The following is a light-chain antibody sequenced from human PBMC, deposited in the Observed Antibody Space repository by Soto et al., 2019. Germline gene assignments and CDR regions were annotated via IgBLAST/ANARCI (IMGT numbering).Light chain of an antibody. Sequence: DIQMTQSPSSLSASVGDRVTITCRASQVIRNDLSWYQLKPGKAPKRLINAASNLQSAVPSRFSGSGSATEFTLTISSLQPEDVATYYCLQHNTYPWTFGQGTTVEIK. V-gene: IGKV1-17*01. CDR3: LQHNTYPWT. J-gene: IGKJ1*01. CDR1: QVIRND. CDR2: AAS.